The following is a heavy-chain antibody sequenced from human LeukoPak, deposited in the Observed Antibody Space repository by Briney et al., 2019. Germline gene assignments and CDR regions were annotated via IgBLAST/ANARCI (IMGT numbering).Heavy chain of an antibody. CDR1: GYTFTSYD. J-gene: IGHJ5*02. CDR3: ARKNLYCSSTSCSWFDP. Sequence: GASVKVSCKASGYTFTSYDINWVRQATGQGLEWMGWMNPNSGNTGYAQKFQGRVTITADESTSTAYMELSSLRSEDTAVYYCARKNLYCSSTSCSWFDPWGQGTLVTVSS. V-gene: IGHV1-8*03. CDR2: MNPNSGNT. D-gene: IGHD2-2*01.